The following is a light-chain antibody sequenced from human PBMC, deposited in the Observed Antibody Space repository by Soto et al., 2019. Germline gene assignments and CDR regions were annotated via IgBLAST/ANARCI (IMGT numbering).Light chain of an antibody. Sequence: EIVLTHSPGTLSLSPGERATLSCRASQYINNYLAWYQQKPGQPPRLLIYGASTRAPGIPDRFSASGSGTDFTLTITGLEPEDSAMYYCQQYDKSPRTFGQGTKVDIK. V-gene: IGKV3-20*01. J-gene: IGKJ1*01. CDR1: QYINNY. CDR2: GAS. CDR3: QQYDKSPRT.